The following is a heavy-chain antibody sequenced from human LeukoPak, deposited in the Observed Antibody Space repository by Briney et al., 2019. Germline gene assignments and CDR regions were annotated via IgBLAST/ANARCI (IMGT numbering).Heavy chain of an antibody. V-gene: IGHV4-39*01. J-gene: IGHJ6*03. D-gene: IGHD3-10*01. CDR1: GDSISSSNYY. CDR3: ARHYYGSGNMDV. Sequence: PSETLSLTCTVSGDSISSSNYYWGWIRQPPGKGLEWIGSIYYSGSTYYNPSLKSRVTISVDTSKNQSSLKVTSVTAADTAVYYCARHYYGSGNMDVWGKGTTVTISS. CDR2: IYYSGST.